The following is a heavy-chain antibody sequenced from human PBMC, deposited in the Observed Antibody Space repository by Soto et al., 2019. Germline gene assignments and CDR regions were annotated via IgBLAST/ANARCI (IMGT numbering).Heavy chain of an antibody. V-gene: IGHV3-21*01. J-gene: IGHJ6*02. CDR3: ARDRVTVLYYYYGMDG. CDR2: ISSSSSYI. D-gene: IGHD4-4*01. CDR1: GFTFSSYS. Sequence: PGGSLRLSCAASGFTFSSYSMNWVRQAPGKGLEWVSSISSSSSYIYYADSVKGRFTISRDNAKNSLYLQMNGLRAEDTAVYYCARDRVTVLYYYYGMDGWGQGTTVTVSS.